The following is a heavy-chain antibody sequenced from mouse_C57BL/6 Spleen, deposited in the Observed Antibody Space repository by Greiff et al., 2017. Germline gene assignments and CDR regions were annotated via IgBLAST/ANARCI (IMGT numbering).Heavy chain of an antibody. Sequence: VQLQQSGAELVRPGASVKLSCKASGYTFTDYYINWVKQRPGQGLEWIARIYPGSGNTYYNEKFKGKATLTAEKSSSTAYMKLSSLTSEDSAVYFCAREEEGYYGLYYAMDYWGQGTSVTVSS. CDR2: IYPGSGNT. CDR1: GYTFTDYY. J-gene: IGHJ4*01. V-gene: IGHV1-76*01. CDR3: AREEEGYYGLYYAMDY. D-gene: IGHD2-1*01.